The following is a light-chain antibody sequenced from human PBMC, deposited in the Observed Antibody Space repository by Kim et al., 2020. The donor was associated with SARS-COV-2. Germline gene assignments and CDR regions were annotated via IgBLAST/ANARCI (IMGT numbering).Light chain of an antibody. CDR3: QQYAGSPHT. CDR1: ESVINNN. V-gene: IGKV3-20*01. J-gene: IGKJ2*01. Sequence: LSPGGGATLARRASESVINNNLAWYQQKRGRAPRLLIWNASTMADGIPDTFSGSGSGTDFTLTISRPEPEDFAVYYCQQYAGSPHTFGQGTKLEI. CDR2: NAS.